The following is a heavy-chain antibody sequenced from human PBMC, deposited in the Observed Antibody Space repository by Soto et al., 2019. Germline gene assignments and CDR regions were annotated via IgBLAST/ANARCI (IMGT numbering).Heavy chain of an antibody. CDR1: GGSISSGGYY. CDR2: IYYSGST. J-gene: IGHJ3*02. CDR3: ARIPIYSSGWYGAFDI. Sequence: PSETLSLTCTVSGGSISSGGYYWSWIRQHPGKGLEWIGYIYYSGSTYYNPSLKSRVTISVDTSKNQFSLKLSSVTAADTAVYYCARIPIYSSGWYGAFDIWGQGTMVTVSS. D-gene: IGHD6-19*01. V-gene: IGHV4-31*03.